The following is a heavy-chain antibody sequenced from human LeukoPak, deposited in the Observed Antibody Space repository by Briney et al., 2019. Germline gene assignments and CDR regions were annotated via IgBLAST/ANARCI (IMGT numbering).Heavy chain of an antibody. J-gene: IGHJ4*02. V-gene: IGHV3-21*01. CDR3: ARDRLVGMATMISDY. D-gene: IGHD5-24*01. CDR1: GFTFSSYS. Sequence: GGSLRLSCAASGFTFSSYSMNWVRQAPGKGLEWVSSISSSSSYIYYADSVKGRFTISRDNAKNSLYLQMNSLRAEDTAVYYCARDRLVGMATMISDYWSQGTLVTVSS. CDR2: ISSSSSYI.